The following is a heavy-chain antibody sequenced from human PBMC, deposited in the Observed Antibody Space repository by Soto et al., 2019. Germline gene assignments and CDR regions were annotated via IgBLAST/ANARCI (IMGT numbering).Heavy chain of an antibody. CDR1: GYTFTSYG. V-gene: IGHV1-18*01. J-gene: IGHJ6*03. CDR2: ISAYNGNT. CDR3: ARLLRFLEWLPYYYMAV. Sequence: ASVKVSCKASGYTFTSYGISWVRQAPGQGLEWMGWISAYNGNTNYAQKLQGRVTMTTDTSTSTAYMELRSLRSDDTAVYYCARLLRFLEWLPYYYMAVWGKGTTVTVSS. D-gene: IGHD3-3*01.